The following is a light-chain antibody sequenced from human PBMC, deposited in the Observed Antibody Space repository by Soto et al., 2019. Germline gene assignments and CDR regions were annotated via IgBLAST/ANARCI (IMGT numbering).Light chain of an antibody. CDR2: EVR. J-gene: IGLJ3*02. CDR1: MRDVGAYNL. V-gene: IGLV2-14*01. CDR3: SAYTARSNLV. Sequence: QSVLTQPASVSGSAGQSITISCSGTMRDVGAYNLVSWYQQHPGTAPKLIIYEVRNRPSGISPRFYGSRSGNTASLTISGLQSEDEGDYYCSAYTARSNLVFVGGTKVTV.